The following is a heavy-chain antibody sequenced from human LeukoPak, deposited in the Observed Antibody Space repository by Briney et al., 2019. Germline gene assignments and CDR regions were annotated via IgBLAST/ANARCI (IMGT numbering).Heavy chain of an antibody. CDR3: ARDPRVSSGWQFDC. CDR2: TFYRSNWYN. CDR1: GDSVSSKSAT. V-gene: IGHV6-1*01. D-gene: IGHD6-19*01. J-gene: IGHJ4*02. Sequence: SQTLSLTCAISGDSVSSKSATWNWIRQSPSRGLEWLGRTFYRSNWYNDSAVSVKSRISISPDTSKNQFSLQLNSVTPDDTAVYYCARDPRVSSGWQFDCWGQGTLVTVSP.